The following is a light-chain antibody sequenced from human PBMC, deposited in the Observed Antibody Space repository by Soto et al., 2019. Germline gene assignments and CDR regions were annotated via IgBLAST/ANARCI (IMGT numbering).Light chain of an antibody. CDR2: EVR. J-gene: IGLJ1*01. CDR1: SSDVGGYDF. CDR3: SSYTSDWGV. Sequence: QSALTQPASVSGSPGQSITISCTGTSSDVGGYDFVSWYQHHPGKAPKLIIYEVRTRPSGVSDRFSGSKSGNTASLTISGLQAEDEADYYCSSYTSDWGVFXTGTKLTVL. V-gene: IGLV2-14*01.